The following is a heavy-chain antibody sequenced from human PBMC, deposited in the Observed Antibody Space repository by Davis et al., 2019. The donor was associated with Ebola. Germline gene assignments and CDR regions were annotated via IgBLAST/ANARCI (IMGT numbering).Heavy chain of an antibody. Sequence: PGGSLRLSCKGSGYSFTSYWIGWVRQMPGKGLECMGIIYPGDSDTRYSPSFQGQVTISADKSISTAYLQWSSLKASDTAMYYCARLSEGYCSSTSCYLDWGRFDPWGQGTLVTVSS. CDR1: GYSFTSYW. J-gene: IGHJ5*02. D-gene: IGHD2-2*01. V-gene: IGHV5-51*01. CDR2: IYPGDSDT. CDR3: ARLSEGYCSSTSCYLDWGRFDP.